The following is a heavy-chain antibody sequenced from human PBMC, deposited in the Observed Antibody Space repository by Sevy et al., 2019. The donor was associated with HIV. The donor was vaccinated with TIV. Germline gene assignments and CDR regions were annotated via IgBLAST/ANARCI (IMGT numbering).Heavy chain of an antibody. CDR1: GGSVRSSSYY. CDR3: ARQEYSSSPFAP. D-gene: IGHD6-13*01. Sequence: SETLSLTCTVSGGSVRSSSYYWAWIRQPPGKGLECIGTIYYTGTTSYIPSLKSRLTISVDKSKNQLSLKLSSVTAADTATYYCARQEYSSSPFAPWGQGALVTVSS. V-gene: IGHV4-39*01. J-gene: IGHJ5*02. CDR2: IYYTGTT.